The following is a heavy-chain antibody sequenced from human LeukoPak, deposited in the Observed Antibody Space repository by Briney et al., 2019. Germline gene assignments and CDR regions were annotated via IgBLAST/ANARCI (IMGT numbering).Heavy chain of an antibody. D-gene: IGHD2-2*01. J-gene: IGHJ4*02. CDR1: GFTFSNYW. CDR3: ARVRYCSSSSCYVFFEY. V-gene: IGHV3-74*01. Sequence: GGSLPLTCAASGFTFSNYWMHWVRQVPGKGLVWVSHINSDGTNTDYADSVKGRFTISRDNAKNTLYLQMNSLRAEDTAVYYCARVRYCSSSSCYVFFEYRGPGTLVTASS. CDR2: INSDGTNT.